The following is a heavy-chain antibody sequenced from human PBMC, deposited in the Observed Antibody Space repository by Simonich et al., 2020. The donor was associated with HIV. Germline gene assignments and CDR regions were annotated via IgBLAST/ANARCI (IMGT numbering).Heavy chain of an antibody. CDR2: INHSGSP. V-gene: IGHV4-34*01. Sequence: QVHLQQWGAGLLKPSETLSLTCAVYGESFSSYYWTWIRQPPGKGLEWIGEINHSGSPNYNPSLESRVTISIDTSKNQFSLKLRFVTAADTAVYYCARRERFWFDPWGQGALVLVSS. J-gene: IGHJ5*02. CDR1: GESFSSYY. CDR3: ARRERFWFDP.